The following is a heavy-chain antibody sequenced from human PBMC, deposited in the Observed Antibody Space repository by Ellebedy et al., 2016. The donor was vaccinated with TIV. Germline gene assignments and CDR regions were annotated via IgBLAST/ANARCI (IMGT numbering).Heavy chain of an antibody. J-gene: IGHJ4*02. CDR3: ATKGVSSAHDF. D-gene: IGHD6-25*01. CDR1: GGSLSGY. V-gene: IGHV4-34*01. CDR2: IHYNGIT. Sequence: SETLSLTCDVHGGSLSGYWTWIRQPPGMGLEWIGEIHYNGITNYNPSLKSRVTISVDKSENQSSLKLISVTAADTAIYYCATKGVSSAHDFWGQGTLVTVSS.